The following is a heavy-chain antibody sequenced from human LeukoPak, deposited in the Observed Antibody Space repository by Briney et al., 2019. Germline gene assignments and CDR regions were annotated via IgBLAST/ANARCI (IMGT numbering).Heavy chain of an antibody. D-gene: IGHD3-22*01. CDR1: GFTFSSYW. V-gene: IGHV3-7*01. CDR2: IKQDGSEK. CDR3: ARDGEDYYDSSGYLDY. J-gene: IGHJ4*02. Sequence: GGSLRLSCAASGFTFSSYWMSWVRQAPGKGLEWVANIKQDGSEKYYVDSVKGRFTISRDNAQNSLYLQMNSLRAEDTAVYYCARDGEDYYDSSGYLDYWGQGTLVTVSS.